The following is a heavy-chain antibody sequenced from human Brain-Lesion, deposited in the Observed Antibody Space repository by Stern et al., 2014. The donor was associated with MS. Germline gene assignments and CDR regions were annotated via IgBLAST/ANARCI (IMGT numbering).Heavy chain of an antibody. CDR1: GFTFSDYS. CDR3: ASTLHGGLYNWFDP. CDR2: ITNSGASM. D-gene: IGHD2-2*01. J-gene: IGHJ5*02. V-gene: IGHV3-21*01. Sequence: EDQLVESGGGLVTPGGSLRLSCAASGFTFSDYSMNWVRQAPGKGLEWVSSITNSGASMYYGDSVKGRFTISRDNAKNTLYLQMDSLSAEDTATYFCASTLHGGLYNWFDPWGQGTLVTVSS.